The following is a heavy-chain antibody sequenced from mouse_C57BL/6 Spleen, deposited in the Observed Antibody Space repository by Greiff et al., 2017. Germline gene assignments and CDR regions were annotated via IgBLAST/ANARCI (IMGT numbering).Heavy chain of an antibody. J-gene: IGHJ2*01. CDR1: GYTFTSYW. D-gene: IGHD1-1*01. Sequence: QVQLQQSGAELVRPGSSVKLSCKASGYTFTSYWMHWVKQRPIQGLEWIGNIDPSDSETHYNQKFKDKATLTVDKSSSTAYMQLSSLTSEDSAVYYCAREYYGSSPYYFDYWGQGTTLTVSS. CDR2: IDPSDSET. CDR3: AREYYGSSPYYFDY. V-gene: IGHV1-52*01.